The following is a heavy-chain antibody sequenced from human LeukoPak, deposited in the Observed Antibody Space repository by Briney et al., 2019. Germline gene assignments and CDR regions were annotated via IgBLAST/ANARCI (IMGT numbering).Heavy chain of an antibody. V-gene: IGHV3-23*01. D-gene: IGHD2-15*01. J-gene: IGHJ6*02. CDR2: ISDSGDTM. CDR3: AKCRAGCQDIGLDV. Sequence: GASLTLSCAASGFAFNSCAMTWVRQSPGKGREWVSVISDSGDTMLYAHSVKGRFTISSDDSKNTLYQQMTSLRAEATAVYYCAKCRAGCQDIGLDVWGQGATVTVSS. CDR1: GFAFNSCA.